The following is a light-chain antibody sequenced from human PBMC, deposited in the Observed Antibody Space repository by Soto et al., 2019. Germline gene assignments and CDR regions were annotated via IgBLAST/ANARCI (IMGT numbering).Light chain of an antibody. CDR3: QQYNNWAIT. CDR2: GAS. V-gene: IGKV3-15*01. Sequence: EIVMTQSPATLSMSPGERATLPCRASQGVSSNLAWYQQKPGQAPRLLIYGASTRATGIPARFSGSGSGTEFTLTISSLRSEDFAVYYCQQYNNWAITFGQGTRLEIK. CDR1: QGVSSN. J-gene: IGKJ5*01.